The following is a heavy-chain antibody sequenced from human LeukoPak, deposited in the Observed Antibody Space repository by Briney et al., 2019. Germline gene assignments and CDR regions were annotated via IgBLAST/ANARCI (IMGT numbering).Heavy chain of an antibody. D-gene: IGHD1-7*01. CDR2: ISSSGSTI. J-gene: IGHJ4*02. V-gene: IGHV3-48*03. CDR1: GFTFSSYE. Sequence: GGSLRLSCAASGFTFSSYEMNWVREAPGKGLEWVSYISSSGSTIYYADSVKGRFTISRDNAKNSLYLQMNSLRAEDTAVYYCARVGETTPAFDYWGQGTLVTVSS. CDR3: ARVGETTPAFDY.